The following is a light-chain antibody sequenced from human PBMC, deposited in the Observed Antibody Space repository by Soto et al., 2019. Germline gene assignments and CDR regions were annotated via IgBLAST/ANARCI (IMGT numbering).Light chain of an antibody. J-gene: IGKJ2*01. CDR2: GAS. V-gene: IGKV3-20*01. CDR1: QSVSSRY. Sequence: EIVLTQSPGTLSLSPGERATLSCRASQSVSSRYLAWYQQKPSQAPRLLMYGASSRATGIPDRFSGSGSGTDFTLTISRLEPEDFAVYYCQQYGSSPPYTFGQGTKLEIK. CDR3: QQYGSSPPYT.